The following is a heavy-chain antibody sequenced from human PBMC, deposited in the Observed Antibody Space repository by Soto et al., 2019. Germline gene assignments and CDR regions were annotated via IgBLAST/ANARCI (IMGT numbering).Heavy chain of an antibody. J-gene: IGHJ3*02. D-gene: IGHD3-22*01. CDR2: SVVGSGNT. CDR3: AADPHQIETYYYDSSGYSSPMGGELFDI. CDR1: GFTFTSSA. Sequence: QMQLVQSGPEVKKPGTSVKVSCKASGFTFTSSAVQWVRQDRGQRLEWIGWSVVGSGNTNYAQKFQERVTITRDMSTSTAYMELSSLRSEDTAVYYGAADPHQIETYYYDSSGYSSPMGGELFDIWGQGTMVTVSS. V-gene: IGHV1-58*01.